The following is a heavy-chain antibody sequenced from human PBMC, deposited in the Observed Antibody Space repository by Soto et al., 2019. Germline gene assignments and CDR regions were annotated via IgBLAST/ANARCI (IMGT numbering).Heavy chain of an antibody. J-gene: IGHJ4*02. V-gene: IGHV3-48*01. Sequence: EVQLVESGGALVQPGGSLRLSCAASGFNFGDYSMNWVRQAPGKALEWVSHITFSSTTIYYADSVKGRFTISRDNAKNSLYLQMNSLRAEDTAVYYCARDYYWRFDFWGQGSLVTVSS. CDR3: ARDYYWRFDF. CDR2: ITFSSTTI. CDR1: GFNFGDYS. D-gene: IGHD3-3*01.